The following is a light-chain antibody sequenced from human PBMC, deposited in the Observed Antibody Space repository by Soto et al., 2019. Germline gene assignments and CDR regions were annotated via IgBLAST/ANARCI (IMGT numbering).Light chain of an antibody. CDR3: ETWDSNTRV. CDR1: SGHSNYL. J-gene: IGLJ3*02. Sequence: QSVLTQSSSASASLGSSVKLTCTLSSGHSNYLISGHQQQPGKALRNLMRLEGSGSYNKGSGVPDRFSGSSSGADRYLTISNLQSEDEADYYCETWDSNTRVFGGGTKLTVL. CDR2: LEGSGSY. V-gene: IGLV4-60*03.